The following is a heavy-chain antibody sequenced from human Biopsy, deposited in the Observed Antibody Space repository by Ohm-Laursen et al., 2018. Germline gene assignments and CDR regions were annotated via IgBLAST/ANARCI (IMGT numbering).Heavy chain of an antibody. J-gene: IGHJ4*02. V-gene: IGHV1-18*01. CDR3: ARDRWPHVTLLGLVVFDF. CDR2: ISPYNGDT. CDR1: GYTFTSYG. Sequence: GASVKVSCKASGYTFTSYGISWVRQAPGQGLEWMGWISPYNGDTDYAQKLQGRVTMTTDTSTSTAYMDLRSLRSDDTAVYYYARDRWPHVTLLGLVVFDFWGQGTLVIVSS. D-gene: IGHD3-3*01.